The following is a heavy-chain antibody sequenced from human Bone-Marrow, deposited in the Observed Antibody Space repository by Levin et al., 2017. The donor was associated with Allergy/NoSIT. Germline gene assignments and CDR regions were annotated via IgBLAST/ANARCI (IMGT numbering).Heavy chain of an antibody. V-gene: IGHV3-73*01. CDR2: ISNKVNSYAT. CDR1: GFSFSASG. J-gene: IGHJ4*02. D-gene: IGHD4-11*01. Sequence: GGSLRLSCAASGFSFSASGIHWVRQASGKGLEWVARISNKVNSYATAYAASVKGRFTISRDDSKNTAYLQLNSLKTEDTAVYYCLRGFSNYFDCWGQGTLVTVSS. CDR3: LRGFSNYFDC.